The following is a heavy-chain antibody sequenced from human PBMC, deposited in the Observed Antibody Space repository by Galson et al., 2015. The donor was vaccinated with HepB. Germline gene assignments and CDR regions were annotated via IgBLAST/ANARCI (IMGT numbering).Heavy chain of an antibody. J-gene: IGHJ6*03. CDR3: ARHGAAAGTSKHYYYYYMDV. D-gene: IGHD6-13*01. CDR1: GFTFSSYA. CDR2: ISYDGSNK. Sequence: SLRLSCAASGFTFSSYAMHWVRQAPGKGLEWVAVISYDGSNKYYADSVKGRFTISRDNSKNTLYLQMNSLKASDTAMYYCARHGAAAGTSKHYYYYYMDVWGKGTTVTVSS. V-gene: IGHV3-30-3*01.